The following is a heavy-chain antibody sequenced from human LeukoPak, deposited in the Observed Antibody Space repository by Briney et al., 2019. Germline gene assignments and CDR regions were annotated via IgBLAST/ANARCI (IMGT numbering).Heavy chain of an antibody. Sequence: GGSLRLSCAASGFSFSLYAMNWVRQAPGKGLEWISYIDSGSDDILHADSVRGRFAISRDNAKNTLYLGMDSVRAEDTAVYYCARDTYRPQLIDSWGQGTLVTVSS. CDR1: GFSFSLYA. J-gene: IGHJ4*02. V-gene: IGHV3-21*05. D-gene: IGHD5-18*01. CDR3: ARDTYRPQLIDS. CDR2: IDSGSDDI.